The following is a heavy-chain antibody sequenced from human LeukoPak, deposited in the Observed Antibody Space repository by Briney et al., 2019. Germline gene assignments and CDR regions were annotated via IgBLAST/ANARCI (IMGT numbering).Heavy chain of an antibody. CDR3: ARAYYDFWSGYYTGFDY. Sequence: SETLSLTCAVYGGSFSGYYWSWIRQPPGKGLEWIGEINHRGSTNYNPSLKSRVTISVDTSKNQFSLKLSSVTAADTAVYYCARAYYDFWSGYYTGFDYWGQGTLVTVSS. D-gene: IGHD3-3*01. J-gene: IGHJ4*02. CDR1: GGSFSGYY. V-gene: IGHV4-34*01. CDR2: INHRGST.